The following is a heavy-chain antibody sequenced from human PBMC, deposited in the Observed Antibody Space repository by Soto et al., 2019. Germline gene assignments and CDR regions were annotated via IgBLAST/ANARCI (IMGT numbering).Heavy chain of an antibody. V-gene: IGHV4-59*08. CDR2: IFYTGTT. J-gene: IGHJ5*02. Sequence: PSETLSLTCTVSGGSIRNNYWSWIRQPPGKGLEWIGYIFYTGTTKYSPSLKSRLIISVDSSKNQFSLKLTSVTAADTAMYYCARPKTIGAAAGKGWFDPWGQGTLVTVSS. D-gene: IGHD6-13*01. CDR1: GGSIRNNY. CDR3: ARPKTIGAAAGKGWFDP.